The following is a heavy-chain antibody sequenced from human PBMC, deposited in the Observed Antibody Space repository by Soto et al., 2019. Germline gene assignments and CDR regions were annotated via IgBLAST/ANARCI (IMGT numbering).Heavy chain of an antibody. CDR1: GGSISSGGYS. V-gene: IGHV4-30-2*05. J-gene: IGHJ5*02. Sequence: PSETLSLTCAVSGGSISSGGYSWSWIRQPPGKGLEWIGYMYHSGITYYTPSLKSRVTMSVDTSKNQFSLKLSSVTAADTAVYYCAKSVDPWGQGTLVTVSS. CDR2: MYHSGIT. CDR3: AKSVDP.